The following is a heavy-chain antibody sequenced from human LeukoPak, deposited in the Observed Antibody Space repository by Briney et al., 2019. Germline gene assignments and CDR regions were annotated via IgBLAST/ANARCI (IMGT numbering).Heavy chain of an antibody. CDR3: ARRNHYFYYMDV. V-gene: IGHV4-4*09. CDR1: GGSISSYY. CDR2: IFPSGSA. J-gene: IGHJ6*03. Sequence: SETLSLTCTVSGGSISSYYWSWIRQSPVKGLEWIGYIFPSGSAYYNPSLEGRVTISLDTSETQFSMRLSSVTAADTAVYYCARRNHYFYYMDVWGKGTTVTVSS.